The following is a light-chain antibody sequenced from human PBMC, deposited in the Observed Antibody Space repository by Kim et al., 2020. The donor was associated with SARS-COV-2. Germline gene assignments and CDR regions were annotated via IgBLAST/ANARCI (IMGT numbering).Light chain of an antibody. J-gene: IGLJ1*01. CDR3: QVWDSSSALYA. CDR1: NIGSKS. V-gene: IGLV3-21*04. Sequence: SYELTQPPSVSVAPGKTARITCGGNNIGSKSVQWYQQKPGQAPVLVIYYDTDRPSGIPERFSGSNSGNTATLTISRVEAGDEADYYCQVWDSSSALYAFGTGTKVTVL. CDR2: YDT.